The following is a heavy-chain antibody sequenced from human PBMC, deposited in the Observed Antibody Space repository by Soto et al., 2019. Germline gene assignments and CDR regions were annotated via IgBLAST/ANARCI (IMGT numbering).Heavy chain of an antibody. D-gene: IGHD6-19*01. V-gene: IGHV4-59*01. Sequence: ETLSLTCTVSGGSISSYYWSWIRQPPGKGLEWIGYIYYSGSTNYNPSLKSRVTISVDTSKNQFSLKLSSVTAADTAVYYCAKERSSGWSFDYWGQGTLVTVSS. CDR3: AKERSSGWSFDY. J-gene: IGHJ4*02. CDR1: GGSISSYY. CDR2: IYYSGST.